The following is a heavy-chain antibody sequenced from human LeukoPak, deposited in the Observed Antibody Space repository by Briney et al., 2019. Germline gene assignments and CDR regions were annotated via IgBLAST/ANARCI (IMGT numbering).Heavy chain of an antibody. V-gene: IGHV1-3*01. Sequence: ASVKVSCKASGYTFTSYAMHWVRQAPEQRLEWMGWINAGNGNTKYSQKFQGRVTVTRDTSASTAYMELSGLRSEDTAVYYCARDRGGSYCDYWGQGTLVTVSS. CDR3: ARDRGGSYCDY. CDR1: GYTFTSYA. CDR2: INAGNGNT. D-gene: IGHD1-26*01. J-gene: IGHJ4*02.